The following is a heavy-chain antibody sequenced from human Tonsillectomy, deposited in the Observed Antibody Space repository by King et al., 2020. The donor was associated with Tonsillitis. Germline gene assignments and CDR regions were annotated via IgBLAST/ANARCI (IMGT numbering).Heavy chain of an antibody. V-gene: IGHV1-69*12. Sequence: QLVQSGAEVKKPGSSVKVSCKVSTDTFSNYAIAWVRQAPGQGLEWMGGIIPIFGSANYAQKFQGRVTITADESTSTAYMALSSLRSDDTAVDYCARLGHGYNYDYWGQGTLITVSS. D-gene: IGHD5-24*01. CDR2: IIPIFGSA. CDR1: TDTFSNYA. CDR3: ARLGHGYNYDY. J-gene: IGHJ4*02.